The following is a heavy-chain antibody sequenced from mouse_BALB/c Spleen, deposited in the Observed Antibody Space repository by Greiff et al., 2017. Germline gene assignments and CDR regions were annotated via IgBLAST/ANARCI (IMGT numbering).Heavy chain of an antibody. D-gene: IGHD2-12*01. CDR3: ARWGVLLRSMDY. CDR1: GYTFSSYW. V-gene: IGHV1-9*01. CDR2: ILPGSGST. J-gene: IGHJ4*01. Sequence: QVQLQQSGAELMKPGASVKISCKATGYTFSSYWIEWVKQRPGHGLEWIGEILPGSGSTNYNEKFKGKATFTADTSSNTAYMQLSSLTSEDSAVYYCARWGVLLRSMDYWGQGTSVTVSS.